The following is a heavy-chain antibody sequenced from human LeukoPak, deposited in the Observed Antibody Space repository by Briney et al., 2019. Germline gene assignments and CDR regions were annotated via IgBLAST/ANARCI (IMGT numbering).Heavy chain of an antibody. CDR3: ARDHSGYSGYVLHYNWFDP. V-gene: IGHV1-46*01. CDR2: INPSGGST. D-gene: IGHD5-12*01. J-gene: IGHJ5*02. CDR1: GYTFTSYY. Sequence: GASVKVSCKASGYTFTSYYMHWVRQAPGQGLEWMGIINPSGGSTSYAQKFQGRVTMTRDTSTCTVYMELSSLRSEDTAVYYCARDHSGYSGYVLHYNWFDPWGQGTLVTVSS.